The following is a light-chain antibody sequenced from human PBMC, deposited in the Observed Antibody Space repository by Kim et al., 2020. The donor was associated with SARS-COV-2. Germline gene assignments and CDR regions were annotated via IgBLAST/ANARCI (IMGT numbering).Light chain of an antibody. CDR1: SGSIASNS. V-gene: IGLV6-57*01. CDR2: EDN. CDR3: QSYDSSNPDVV. J-gene: IGLJ2*01. Sequence: NFMLTQPHSVSESPGKTVTISCTRISGSIASNSVQWYQQRPGSSPTIVIYEDNQRPSGVPDRFSGSIDSSSNSASLTISGLKTEDEADYYCQSYDSSNPDVVFGGGTQLTVL.